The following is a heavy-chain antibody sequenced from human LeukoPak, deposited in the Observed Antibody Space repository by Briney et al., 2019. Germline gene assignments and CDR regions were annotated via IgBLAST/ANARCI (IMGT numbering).Heavy chain of an antibody. D-gene: IGHD1-1*01. CDR3: ARDVEALERYYFDY. CDR1: GGSISSHY. V-gene: IGHV4-59*11. J-gene: IGHJ4*02. CDR2: IYCSGTT. Sequence: SETLSLTCTVSGGSISSHYWSWIRQPPGKGLEWIGYIYCSGTTNYNPSLKSRVTISVDTSKNQFSLKLSSVTAADTAVYYCARDVEALERYYFDYWGQGTLVTVSS.